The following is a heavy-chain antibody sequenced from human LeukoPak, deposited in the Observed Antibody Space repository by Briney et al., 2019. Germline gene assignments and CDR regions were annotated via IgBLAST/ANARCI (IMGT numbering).Heavy chain of an antibody. D-gene: IGHD2-2*02. CDR3: ARGRVCSSTSCYKRGFDY. CDR2: INHSGST. CDR1: GGSFSGYY. V-gene: IGHV4-34*01. J-gene: IGHJ4*02. Sequence: PSETLSLTCAVYGGSFSGYYWSWIRQPPGKGLEWIGEINHSGSTNYNPSLKSRVTISVDTSKNQFSLKLSSVTAADTAVYYCARGRVCSSTSCYKRGFDYWGQGTLVTVSS.